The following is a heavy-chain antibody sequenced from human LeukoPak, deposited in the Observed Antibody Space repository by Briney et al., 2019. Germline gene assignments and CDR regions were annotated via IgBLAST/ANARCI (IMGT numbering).Heavy chain of an antibody. D-gene: IGHD2-2*01. Sequence: PGGSLTLSCAASGFTFSSYAMSWVRQAPGKGLEWVSAISGSGGSTYYADSVKGRFTISRDNSKNTLYLQMNSLRAEDTAVYYCAKVGGYCSSTRCSDYWGQGTLVTVSS. J-gene: IGHJ4*02. CDR1: GFTFSSYA. CDR3: AKVGGYCSSTRCSDY. CDR2: ISGSGGST. V-gene: IGHV3-23*01.